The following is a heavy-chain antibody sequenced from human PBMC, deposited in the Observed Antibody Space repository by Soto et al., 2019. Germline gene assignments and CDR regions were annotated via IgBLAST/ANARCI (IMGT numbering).Heavy chain of an antibody. CDR1: GFTFSMYW. D-gene: IGHD1-1*01. CDR3: TRGPRSTSTGTGAF. Sequence: PGGSLRFSCAASGFTFSMYWMHWVRKVPGKGPEWVSRINDDGSSTNYADSVKGRFTISRDNAKNTLYLQMNDLRAEDTAVYYCTRGPRSTSTGTGAFWGQGTLVTVSS. V-gene: IGHV3-74*01. J-gene: IGHJ4*02. CDR2: INDDGSST.